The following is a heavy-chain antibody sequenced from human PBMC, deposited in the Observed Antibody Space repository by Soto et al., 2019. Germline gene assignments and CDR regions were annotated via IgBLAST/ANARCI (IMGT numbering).Heavy chain of an antibody. CDR2: ISGSGDEP. CDR1: GFTFSACA. CDR3: AKKRSGSWAMGCFDS. J-gene: IGHJ4*02. D-gene: IGHD3-16*01. V-gene: IGHV3-23*01. Sequence: GGSLRLSCAVSGFTFSACALSWVRQAPGKGLEWVSAISGSGDEPFHAHSVQGRFTTPRENSKNTRYLQMNSRRAEDTALYYCAKKRSGSWAMGCFDSWGQGTLVTVSS.